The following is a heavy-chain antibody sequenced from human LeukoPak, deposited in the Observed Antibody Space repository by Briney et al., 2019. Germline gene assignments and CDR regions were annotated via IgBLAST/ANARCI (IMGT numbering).Heavy chain of an antibody. V-gene: IGHV3-48*03. D-gene: IGHD5-18*01. CDR2: ISNSGSII. Sequence: AGGSLRLSCAASGFTFSSYEMNWVRLAPGKGLEWVSYISNSGSIIYYADSVKGRFTISRDNAKNSLYLQMNSLRADDTAVYYCARDSGYSYGYDYWGQGTLVTVSS. CDR1: GFTFSSYE. CDR3: ARDSGYSYGYDY. J-gene: IGHJ4*02.